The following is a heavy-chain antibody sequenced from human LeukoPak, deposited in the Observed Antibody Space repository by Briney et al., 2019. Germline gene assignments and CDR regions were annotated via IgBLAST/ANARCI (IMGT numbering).Heavy chain of an antibody. CDR2: ISTSGGST. J-gene: IGHJ6*02. CDR3: AKYVSAKGPPYALDV. D-gene: IGHD2/OR15-2a*01. CDR1: EFTFSSYA. V-gene: IGHV3-23*01. Sequence: PGGSLRLSCAASEFTFSSYAMQWVRQAPGKGLEWVSGISTSGGSTWYSDFVKGRFTISRDNSKNTLYLQMNSLRDEDTAVYYCAKYVSAKGPPYALDVWGQGTTVTVSS.